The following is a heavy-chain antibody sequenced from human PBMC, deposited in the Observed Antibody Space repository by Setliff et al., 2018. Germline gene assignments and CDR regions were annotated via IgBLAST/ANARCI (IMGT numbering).Heavy chain of an antibody. V-gene: IGHV1-69*05. CDR1: GGTFSTYA. J-gene: IGHJ6*03. CDR2: IISMFGTT. CDR3: ARGDFYYYFYMDV. Sequence: SVKVSCKASGGTFSTYAISWVRQAPGQGLEWMGGIISMFGTTNYAQKFQGRVTITTDKSTSTAYMELSSLRSEDTAIYYCARGDFYYYFYMDVWGKGTTATVSS.